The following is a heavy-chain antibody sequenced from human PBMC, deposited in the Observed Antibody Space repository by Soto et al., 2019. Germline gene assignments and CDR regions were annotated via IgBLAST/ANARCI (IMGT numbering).Heavy chain of an antibody. Sequence: PSETLSLTCTVSGGSIGSYHWSWIRQPPGKGLEWIGYIKNSGSTNSNPSLKSRVTISVDTSKNQVSLKLSSVTAADTAVYYCARYCTVGSCMDPWGQGNLVTVSS. D-gene: IGHD2-15*01. CDR2: IKNSGST. J-gene: IGHJ5*02. V-gene: IGHV4-59*08. CDR1: GGSIGSYH. CDR3: ARYCTVGSCMDP.